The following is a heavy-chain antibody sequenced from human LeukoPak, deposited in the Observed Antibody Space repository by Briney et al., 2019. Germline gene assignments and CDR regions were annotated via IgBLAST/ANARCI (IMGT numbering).Heavy chain of an antibody. J-gene: IGHJ6*03. CDR2: IKSKTDGGTT. D-gene: IGHD4-11*01. CDR3: TTYVGAYSNWGDYYYYYMDV. Sequence: GGSLRLSCAASGFTFSNAGMSWVRQAPGKGLEWVGRIKSKTDGGTTDYAAPVKGRFTISREDSKNTLYLQMNSLKTEDTAVYYCTTYVGAYSNWGDYYYYYMDVWGKGTTVTVSS. V-gene: IGHV3-15*05. CDR1: GFTFSNAG.